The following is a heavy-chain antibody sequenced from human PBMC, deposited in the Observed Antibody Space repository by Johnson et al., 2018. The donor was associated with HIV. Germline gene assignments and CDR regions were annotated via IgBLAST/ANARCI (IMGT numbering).Heavy chain of an antibody. CDR1: GFTFSTYG. Sequence: QMLLVESGGGVVQPGRSLRLSCIASGFTFSTYGMHWVRQAPGKGLQWVALLSYDGNNKYYSDSVKGRFTISRDNSKNTLYLQMNSLRAEDTAVHYCAREFGDLRAFDIWGQGTMVTVSS. J-gene: IGHJ3*02. D-gene: IGHD3-16*01. V-gene: IGHV3-30*03. CDR3: AREFGDLRAFDI. CDR2: LSYDGNNK.